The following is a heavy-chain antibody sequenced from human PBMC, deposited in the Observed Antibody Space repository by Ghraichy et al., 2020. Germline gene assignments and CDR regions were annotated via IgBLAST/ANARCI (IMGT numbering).Heavy chain of an antibody. Sequence: GGSLRLSCAASGLTFKNGWMNWVRQAPGKGLEWVGRIKSKTGGGTTDYAAPVKGRFTISRDDSKNTLYLQMSRLKTEDTAGYYCSTDGFIEGFYCTGTTCYDYYHYYGMDVWGQGTTVTVSS. CDR1: GLTFKNGW. J-gene: IGHJ6*02. D-gene: IGHD2-2*01. V-gene: IGHV3-15*07. CDR3: STDGFIEGFYCTGTTCYDYYHYYGMDV. CDR2: IKSKTGGGTT.